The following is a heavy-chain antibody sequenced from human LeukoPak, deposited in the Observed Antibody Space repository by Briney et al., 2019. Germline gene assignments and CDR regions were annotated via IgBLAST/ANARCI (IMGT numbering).Heavy chain of an antibody. V-gene: IGHV1-2*02. CDR3: ARAQLWLRMNY. Sequence: ASVKVSCKASGYTFTSYDINWVRQATGQGLEWMGWMNPNSGGTNYAQKFQGRVTMTRDTSISTAYMELSRLRSDDTAVYYCARAQLWLRMNYWGQGTLVTVSS. J-gene: IGHJ4*02. CDR2: MNPNSGGT. D-gene: IGHD5-18*01. CDR1: GYTFTSYD.